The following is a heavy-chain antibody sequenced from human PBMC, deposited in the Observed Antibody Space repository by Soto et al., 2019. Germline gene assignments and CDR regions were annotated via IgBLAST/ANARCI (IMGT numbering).Heavy chain of an antibody. Sequence: EVQLLESGGGLVQPGGSLRLSCAASGFTFSSYAMRWVRQAPVKGLEWVSAISGSGGSTYYADSVKGRFTISRDNSKNTLYLQMNSLRAEDTAVYYCARRGSGSYYDSWGQGTLVTVSS. V-gene: IGHV3-23*01. CDR1: GFTFSSYA. CDR2: ISGSGGST. J-gene: IGHJ4*02. CDR3: ARRGSGSYYDS. D-gene: IGHD1-26*01.